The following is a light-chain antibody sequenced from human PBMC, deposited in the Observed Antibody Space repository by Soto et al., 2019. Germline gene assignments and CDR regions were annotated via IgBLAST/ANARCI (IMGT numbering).Light chain of an antibody. J-gene: IGKJ1*01. V-gene: IGKV1-5*03. CDR3: QQYNGFSGT. CDR1: QSISSW. Sequence: DFQMTQSPSTLSASVGDRDTITCRASQSISSWLAWYQQKPGKAPKLLIYKASSLESGVPSRFSGSGSGTEFTLTISSLQPDDFATYYCQQYNGFSGTFGQGTKVEIK. CDR2: KAS.